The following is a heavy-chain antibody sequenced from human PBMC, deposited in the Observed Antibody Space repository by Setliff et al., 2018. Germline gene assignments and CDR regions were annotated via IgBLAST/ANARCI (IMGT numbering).Heavy chain of an antibody. CDR1: GYTFNSYG. CDR2: IDPNSGGT. Sequence: ASVKVSCKASGYTFNSYGITWVRQAPGQGLEWMGWIDPNSGGTNYSQNFQGRVTMTRDTSINTAYMELSSLTSDDTAFYYCVRSGKFGMRFWFDQWGLGTLVTVSS. CDR3: VRSGKFGMRFWFDQ. J-gene: IGHJ5*02. V-gene: IGHV1-2*02. D-gene: IGHD1-26*01.